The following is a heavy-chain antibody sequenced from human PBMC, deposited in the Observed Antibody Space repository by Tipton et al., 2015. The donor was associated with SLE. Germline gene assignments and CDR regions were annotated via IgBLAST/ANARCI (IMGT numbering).Heavy chain of an antibody. CDR1: GFTFSDYY. Sequence: SLRLSCAASGFTFSDYYMIWIRQAPGKGLECVSSISVTGTTIYYADSVKGRFTISRDNAKNSLYLQMNSLRAEDTAVYYCAGDHGGPTGFAYGGQGTLVPFSS. D-gene: IGHD1-14*01. J-gene: IGHJ4*02. CDR2: ISVTGTTI. CDR3: AGDHGGPTGFAY. V-gene: IGHV3-11*01.